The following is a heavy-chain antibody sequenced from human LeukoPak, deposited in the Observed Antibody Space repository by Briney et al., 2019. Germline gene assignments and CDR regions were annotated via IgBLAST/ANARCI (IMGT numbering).Heavy chain of an antibody. CDR2: NSAYYGNT. CDR1: GYTFTSYG. D-gene: IGHD3-22*01. J-gene: IGHJ4*02. CDR3: ARVVSGYYYDSSGPRDY. V-gene: IGHV1-18*01. Sequence: ASVKLSCKASGYTFTSYGISWVPQAPGQGREWMGWNSAYYGNTNYAQKLQGRVTMNRDTYTSTAYVELRSLRSDDTAVYYCARVVSGYYYDSSGPRDYWGQGPLVSVSS.